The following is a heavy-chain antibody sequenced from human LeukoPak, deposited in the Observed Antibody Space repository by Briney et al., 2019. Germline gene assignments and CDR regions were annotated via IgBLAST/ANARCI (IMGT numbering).Heavy chain of an antibody. D-gene: IGHD3-16*02. CDR2: IKSKTDGGTI. J-gene: IGHJ4*02. CDR3: RREALTSSF. Sequence: GGSLRLSCAASGISFIDAWVTWVRQAPGKGLEWVARIKSKTDGGTIDYAAPVKGRFIISRDESKNTLYLQMTSLKTEDTAVYYCRREALTSSFWGQGILVTVSS. CDR1: GISFIDAW. V-gene: IGHV3-15*01.